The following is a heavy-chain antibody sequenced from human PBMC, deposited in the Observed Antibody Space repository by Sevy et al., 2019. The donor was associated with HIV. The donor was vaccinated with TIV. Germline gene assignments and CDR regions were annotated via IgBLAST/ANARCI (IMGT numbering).Heavy chain of an antibody. D-gene: IGHD6-19*01. CDR3: AKGIEYSNGWYRWLDS. Sequence: GGSLRLSCVASGFTCDDYAMHWVRQAPGKGPEWVSGSSWNSGSRGYAESVKGRFTISRDNAKNSLYLQMNSLRVEDTALYYCAKGIEYSNGWYRWLDSWGQGTLVTVSS. CDR2: SSWNSGSR. V-gene: IGHV3-9*01. J-gene: IGHJ5*01. CDR1: GFTCDDYA.